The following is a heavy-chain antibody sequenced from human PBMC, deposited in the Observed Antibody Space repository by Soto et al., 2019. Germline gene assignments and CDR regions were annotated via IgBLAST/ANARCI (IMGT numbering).Heavy chain of an antibody. D-gene: IGHD3-22*01. CDR3: ARSDSSGYGPSWFDP. V-gene: IGHV4-61*01. Sequence: KPSETLSLTCTVSGGSVSSGSYYWSWIRQPPGKGLEWIGYIYYSGSTNYNPSLKSRVTISVDTSKNQFSLKLSSVTAADTAVYYCARSDSSGYGPSWFDPWGQGTLVTVSS. J-gene: IGHJ5*02. CDR1: GGSVSSGSYY. CDR2: IYYSGST.